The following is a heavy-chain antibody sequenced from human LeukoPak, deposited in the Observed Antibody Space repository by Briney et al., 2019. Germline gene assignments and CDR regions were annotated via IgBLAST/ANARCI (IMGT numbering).Heavy chain of an antibody. V-gene: IGHV3-21*01. CDR1: GFTLSGYN. CDR3: AAAPELPGWFDP. CDR2: ITGSSSFI. D-gene: IGHD1-14*01. J-gene: IGHJ5*02. Sequence: GGSLRLSCAASGFTLSGYNVNSVRQAPGKGLEWVSSITGSSSFIYYSDSVKGRFTISRDNAENSVYLQMNSLRAEDTAVYYCAAAPELPGWFDPWGQGTLVTVSS.